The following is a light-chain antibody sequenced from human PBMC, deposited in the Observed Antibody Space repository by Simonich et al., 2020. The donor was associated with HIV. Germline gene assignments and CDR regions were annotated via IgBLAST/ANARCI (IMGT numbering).Light chain of an antibody. CDR1: QSVLYSSNNKNN. J-gene: IGKJ1*01. CDR2: WAS. Sequence: DIVMTQSPDSLAVSLGERATINCKSSQSVLYSSNNKNNLAWDQKKPGQPPKLSIYWASTRESGVPDRFSGSGSGTDFTLTISSLQAEDVAVYYCQQYYSTPQTFGQGTKVEIK. V-gene: IGKV4-1*01. CDR3: QQYYSTPQT.